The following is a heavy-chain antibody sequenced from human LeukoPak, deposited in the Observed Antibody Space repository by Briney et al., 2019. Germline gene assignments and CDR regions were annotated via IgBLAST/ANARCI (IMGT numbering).Heavy chain of an antibody. D-gene: IGHD5-12*01. V-gene: IGHV1-2*02. Sequence: PRASVKVSCKASGYTFTSYYIHWVRQAPGQGLEWMGWINPNSGGTNYAQKFQGRVTMTRDTSISTAYMELSRLRSDDTAVFYCARDIVPTLGVRRGLVFWGQGTLVTVSS. J-gene: IGHJ4*02. CDR2: INPNSGGT. CDR1: GYTFTSYY. CDR3: ARDIVPTLGVRRGLVF.